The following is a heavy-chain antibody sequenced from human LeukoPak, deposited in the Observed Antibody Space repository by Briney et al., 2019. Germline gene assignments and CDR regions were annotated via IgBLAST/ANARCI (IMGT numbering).Heavy chain of an antibody. V-gene: IGHV1-18*01. J-gene: IGHJ4*02. D-gene: IGHD1-26*01. Sequence: ASVKVSCKTSGYIFAHNGISWVRQAPGQGPEWMGWISAYNGDTNYAQNFQGRVTMTRDTSISTAYMELSRLRSDDTAVYYCASGSGSYSSYWGQGTLVTVSS. CDR3: ASGSGSYSSY. CDR2: ISAYNGDT. CDR1: GYIFAHNG.